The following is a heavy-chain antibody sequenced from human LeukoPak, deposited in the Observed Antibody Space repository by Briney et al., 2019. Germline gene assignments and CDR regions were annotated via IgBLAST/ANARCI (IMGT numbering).Heavy chain of an antibody. CDR2: IKEDGSEI. CDR3: VRGIEY. J-gene: IGHJ4*02. V-gene: IGHV3-7*01. Sequence: GGSLRLSCAASGFTFSSYWMNWVRQAPGKGLEWVANIKEDGSEIYYVDSVKGRFTISRDNAKNSLLLQMNSLRAEDTAVYSGVRGIEYWGQGTLVTVSS. CDR1: GFTFSSYW.